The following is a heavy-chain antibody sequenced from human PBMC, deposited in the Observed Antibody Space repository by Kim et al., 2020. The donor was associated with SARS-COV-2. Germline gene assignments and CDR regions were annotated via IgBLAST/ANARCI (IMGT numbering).Heavy chain of an antibody. CDR2: ISYDGSNK. CDR3: ARDTRGYSGYGRAYYYYGMDV. Sequence: GGSLRLSCAASGFTFSSYAMHWVRQAPGKGLEWVAVISYDGSNKYYADSVKGRFTISRDNSKNTLYLQMNSLRAEDTAVYYCARDTRGYSGYGRAYYYYGMDVWGQGTTVTVSS. D-gene: IGHD5-12*01. CDR1: GFTFSSYA. V-gene: IGHV3-30*04. J-gene: IGHJ6*02.